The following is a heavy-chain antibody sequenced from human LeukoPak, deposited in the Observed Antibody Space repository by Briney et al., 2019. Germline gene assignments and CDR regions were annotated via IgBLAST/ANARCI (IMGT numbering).Heavy chain of an antibody. CDR2: IYHSGST. J-gene: IGHJ4*02. Sequence: PSETLSLTCTVSGASINSYYWGWIRQPPGKGLEWIGSIYHSGSTYYNPSLKSRVTISVDTSKNQFSLKLSSVTAADTAVYYCARVDYYDSSGYFRKRRYYFDYWGQGTLVTVSS. V-gene: IGHV4-38-2*02. D-gene: IGHD3-22*01. CDR3: ARVDYYDSSGYFRKRRYYFDY. CDR1: GASINSYY.